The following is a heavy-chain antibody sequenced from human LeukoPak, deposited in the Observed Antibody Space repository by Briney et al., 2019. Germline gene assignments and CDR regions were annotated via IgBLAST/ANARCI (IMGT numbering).Heavy chain of an antibody. CDR1: GYTFTSYA. J-gene: IGHJ6*03. Sequence: ASVKVSCKASGYTFTSYAMNWVRQAPGQGLEWMGWINTNTGNPTYAQGFTGRFVFSLDTSVSTAYLQISSLKAEDTAVYYCARSASIAANKNYYYYYMDVWGKGTTVTVSS. CDR3: ARSASIAANKNYYYYYMDV. V-gene: IGHV7-4-1*02. D-gene: IGHD6-6*01. CDR2: INTNTGNP.